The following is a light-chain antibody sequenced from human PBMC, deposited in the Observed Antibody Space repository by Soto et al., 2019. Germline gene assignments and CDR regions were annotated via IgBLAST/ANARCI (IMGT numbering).Light chain of an antibody. CDR2: KAS. J-gene: IGKJ4*01. V-gene: IGKV1-5*03. CDR1: QTISSW. Sequence: QMTQSPSTLSGSVGYRVTITFRASQTISSWLAWYQQKPGKAPKLLIYKASTLEIGVPSRFSGSASGTEFTLTISSLQPDDFATYYCQQHSDYPLTFGGGTKVDI. CDR3: QQHSDYPLT.